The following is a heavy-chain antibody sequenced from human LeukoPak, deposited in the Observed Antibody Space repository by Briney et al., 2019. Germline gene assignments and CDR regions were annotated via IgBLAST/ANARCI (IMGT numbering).Heavy chain of an antibody. CDR1: GFTFSTYW. CDR2: IKQDGNEK. CDR3: ARAGPSSDFDY. V-gene: IGHV3-7*01. D-gene: IGHD3-22*01. Sequence: AGGSLRLSCAASGFTFSTYWMNWVRQAPGKGLEWVANIKQDGNEKYYVDSVKGRFTISRDNAKNTLYLQVNSLRAEDTAVYYCARAGPSSDFDYWGQGTLVTVSS. J-gene: IGHJ4*02.